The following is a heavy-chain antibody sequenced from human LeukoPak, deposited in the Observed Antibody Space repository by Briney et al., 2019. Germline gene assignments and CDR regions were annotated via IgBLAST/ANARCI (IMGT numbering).Heavy chain of an antibody. J-gene: IGHJ5*02. CDR2: IYYSGST. V-gene: IGHV4-59*12. CDR3: ARGTYYYDSSGTRFDP. CDR1: GGSISSYY. D-gene: IGHD3-22*01. Sequence: SETLSLTCTVSGGSISSYYWSWIRQPPGKGLEWIGYIYYSGSTNYNPSLKSRVTISVDKSKNQFSLKLSSVTAADTAVYYCARGTYYYDSSGTRFDPWGQGTLVTVSS.